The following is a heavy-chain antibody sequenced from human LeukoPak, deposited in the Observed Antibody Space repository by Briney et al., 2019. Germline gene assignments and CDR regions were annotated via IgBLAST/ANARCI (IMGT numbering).Heavy chain of an antibody. CDR2: INPNSGGT. D-gene: IGHD6-19*01. Sequence: ASVKVSCKASGYTFTGYYMHWVRQAPGQGLEWMGRINPNSGGTNYAQKFQGRVTMTRDTSISTAYMELSRLRPDDTAVYYCARDWVSDAVAGTPLDYWGQGTLVTVSS. CDR1: GYTFTGYY. V-gene: IGHV1-2*06. J-gene: IGHJ4*02. CDR3: ARDWVSDAVAGTPLDY.